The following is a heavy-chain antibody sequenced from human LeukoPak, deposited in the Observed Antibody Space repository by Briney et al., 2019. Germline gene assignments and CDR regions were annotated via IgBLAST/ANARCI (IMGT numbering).Heavy chain of an antibody. CDR1: GFTVSSKY. J-gene: IGHJ4*02. CDR2: IYSSGST. D-gene: IGHD4-23*01. V-gene: IGHV3-53*01. Sequence: GGSLRLSCAASGFTVSSKYMAWVSQAPGKGLEWVSVIYSSGSTYYADSVKGRFTISRDSSKNTLYLQMNSLRVEDTAVYYCARDTVGTAGVEYWGQVTLVTVSS. CDR3: ARDTVGTAGVEY.